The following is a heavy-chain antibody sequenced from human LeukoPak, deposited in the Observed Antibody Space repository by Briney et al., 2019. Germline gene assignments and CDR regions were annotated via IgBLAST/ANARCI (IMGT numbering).Heavy chain of an antibody. J-gene: IGHJ3*02. V-gene: IGHV3-49*04. CDR2: IRSKAYGGTT. D-gene: IGHD3-22*01. Sequence: PGGSLRLSCAASGFTFNYYGMHWVRQAPGKGLEWVGFIRSKAYGGTTKNAASVKGRFTISRDDSRSIAYLQMNSLKTEDTAVYYCTRRYNYDSSGYYYVRDAFDIWGQGTMVTVSS. CDR3: TRRYNYDSSGYYYVRDAFDI. CDR1: GFTFNYYG.